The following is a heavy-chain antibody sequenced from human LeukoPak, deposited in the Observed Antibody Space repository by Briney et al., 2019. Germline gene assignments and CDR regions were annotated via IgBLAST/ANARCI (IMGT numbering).Heavy chain of an antibody. CDR1: GGSISSNSYY. CDR3: ARGLPQLVPARGFDY. D-gene: IGHD6-6*01. CDR2: IYYSGST. J-gene: IGHJ4*02. V-gene: IGHV4-39*07. Sequence: SETLSLTCTVSGGSISSNSYYWGWIRQPPGKGLEWIGSIYYSGSTYYNPSLKSRVTISVDTSKNQFSLKLSSVTAADTAVYYCARGLPQLVPARGFDYWGQGTLVTVSS.